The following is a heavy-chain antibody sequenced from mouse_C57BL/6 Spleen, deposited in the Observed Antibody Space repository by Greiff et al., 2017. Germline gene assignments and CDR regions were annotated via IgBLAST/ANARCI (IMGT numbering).Heavy chain of an antibody. V-gene: IGHV3-6*01. CDR3: ASYYRAMDY. D-gene: IGHD2-1*01. Sequence: VQLQQSGPGLVKPSQSLSLTCSVTGYSITSGYYWNWIRQFPGNKLEWMGYISYDGSNNYNPSLKNRISITRDTSKNQFFLKLNSVTTEDTATYYCASYYRAMDYWGQGTSVTVSS. J-gene: IGHJ4*01. CDR2: ISYDGSN. CDR1: GYSITSGYY.